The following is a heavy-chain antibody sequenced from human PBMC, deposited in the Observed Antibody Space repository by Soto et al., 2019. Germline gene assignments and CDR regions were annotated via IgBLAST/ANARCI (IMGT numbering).Heavy chain of an antibody. CDR2: IDPSSNDR. CDR3: ARDFLTGDPREAFDY. V-gene: IGHV3-21*01. CDR1: GFTFGGYS. J-gene: IGHJ4*02. D-gene: IGHD3-9*01. Sequence: EVQLVESGGRLVKPGESLLISCAASGFTFGGYSLSWFRRAPGKGLEWVSSIDPSSNDRHYADSVEGRFTISRDNARSSLYLQMIRLTVEDTAVYYCARDFLTGDPREAFDYWGQGTTVTVSS.